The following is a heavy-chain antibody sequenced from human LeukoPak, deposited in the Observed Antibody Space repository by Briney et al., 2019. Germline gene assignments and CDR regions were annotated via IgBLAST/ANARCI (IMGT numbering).Heavy chain of an antibody. CDR1: GGSISSYY. D-gene: IGHD5-12*01. Sequence: SETLSLTCTVSGGSISSYYWSWIRQPPGKGLEWIGYIYYSGSTNYNPSLKSRVTISVDTSENQFSLKLSSVTAADTAVYYCARHAFGSSYDLDYWGQGTLVTVSS. J-gene: IGHJ4*02. V-gene: IGHV4-59*01. CDR3: ARHAFGSSYDLDY. CDR2: IYYSGST.